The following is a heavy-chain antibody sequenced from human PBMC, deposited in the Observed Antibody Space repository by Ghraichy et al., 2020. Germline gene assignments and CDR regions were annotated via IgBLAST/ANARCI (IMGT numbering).Heavy chain of an antibody. D-gene: IGHD3-3*01. CDR2: ITRSGSTI. Sequence: GESLNISCAASKFTFSSYSMNWVRQAPGKGLEWVSYITRSGSTIYYADSVKGRFTVSRDNAKNSLYLQMHSLRDEDTAVYYCARKWEYDLWTGYYTYGFFDYWGQGTLVTVSS. V-gene: IGHV3-48*02. CDR3: ARKWEYDLWTGYYTYGFFDY. CDR1: KFTFSSYS. J-gene: IGHJ4*02.